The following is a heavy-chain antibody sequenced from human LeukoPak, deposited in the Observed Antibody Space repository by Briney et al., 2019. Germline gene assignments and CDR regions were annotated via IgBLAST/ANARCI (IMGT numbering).Heavy chain of an antibody. V-gene: IGHV1-3*01. CDR1: GHTFSSYA. CDR2: INADKGNT. D-gene: IGHD2-15*01. Sequence: EASVKVSCTASGHTFSSYAMHWVRQAPGQRLEWMGWINADKGNTKYSQKFPGRVTITRDTSASTAYMELSSLRSEDTAVYYCARGSCSGGSCFQGIMDVWGQGTTVIVSS. J-gene: IGHJ6*02. CDR3: ARGSCSGGSCFQGIMDV.